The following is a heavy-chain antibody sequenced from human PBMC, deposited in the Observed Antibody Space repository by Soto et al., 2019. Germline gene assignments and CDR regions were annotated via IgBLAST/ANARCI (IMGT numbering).Heavy chain of an antibody. Sequence: EVQLLESGGGLAQPGGSLRLSCAASGFTFTSYAMSWVRQAPGKGLEWVSAISGDSTTSYYADSVKGRFTISRYIYKNTVMLQMNSLRAEDTAIYYWARDSINGSSRLDYWGQGTLVTVSP. CDR3: ARDSINGSSRLDY. CDR1: GFTFTSYA. V-gene: IGHV3-23*01. CDR2: ISGDSTTS. J-gene: IGHJ4*02. D-gene: IGHD2-15*01.